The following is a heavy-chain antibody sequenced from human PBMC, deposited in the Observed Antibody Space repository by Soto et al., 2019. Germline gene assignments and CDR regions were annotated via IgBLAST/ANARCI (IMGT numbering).Heavy chain of an antibody. D-gene: IGHD6-13*01. CDR3: AKAFSSGIFDD. CDR1: GDSASIHY. J-gene: IGHJ4*02. V-gene: IGHV4-59*02. CDR2: ISDSGST. Sequence: SETLSLTCTVSGDSASIHYYSWIRQPPGEGLEWIGYISDSGSTNYNPSLKSRVTISVDTSKNQFSLKLSSVTAADTAVYYCAKAFSSGIFDDWGQGPPVTVS.